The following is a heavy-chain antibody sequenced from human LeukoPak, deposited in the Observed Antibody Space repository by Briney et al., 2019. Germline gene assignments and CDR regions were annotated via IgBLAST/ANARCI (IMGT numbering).Heavy chain of an antibody. V-gene: IGHV3-15*01. CDR2: IKSKTDGGTT. Sequence: GGSLRLSCAASGFTFSNAWMSWVRQAPGKGLEWAGRIKSKTDGGTTDYAAPVKGRFTISRDDSKNTLYLQMNSLKTEDTAVYYCTIKGSACSGGSCYWRWGQGTLVTVSS. D-gene: IGHD2-15*01. CDR1: GFTFSNAW. J-gene: IGHJ4*02. CDR3: TIKGSACSGGSCYWR.